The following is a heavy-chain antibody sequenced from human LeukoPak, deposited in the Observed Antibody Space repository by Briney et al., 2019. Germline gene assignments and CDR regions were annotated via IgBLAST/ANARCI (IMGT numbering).Heavy chain of an antibody. D-gene: IGHD3-10*01. J-gene: IGHJ5*02. CDR1: GYTFTSHG. Sequence: ASVKVSCKASGYTFTSHGISWVRQAPGQGLEWMGWISTYNGNTNYAQKLQGRVSMTTDTSTSTAYMDLRSLRSDDTAVYYCARVGGSHNWFDPWGQGTLVTVSS. CDR2: ISTYNGNT. CDR3: ARVGGSHNWFDP. V-gene: IGHV1-18*01.